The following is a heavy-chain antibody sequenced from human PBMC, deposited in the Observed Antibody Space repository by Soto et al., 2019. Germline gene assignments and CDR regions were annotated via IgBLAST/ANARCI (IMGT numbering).Heavy chain of an antibody. Sequence: QVQLVQSGAEMKKPGASVKVACKASGYTFTNYAIHSVRQAPGQRLEWMGWINAGNGNTKYSQKFQGRVTIARDTSASKAYIELSRLRSEDTAVYYCARGLNSYSHYFDYWGQGTLVTVSS. V-gene: IGHV1-3*01. CDR2: INAGNGNT. CDR1: GYTFTNYA. CDR3: ARGLNSYSHYFDY. D-gene: IGHD1-26*01. J-gene: IGHJ4*02.